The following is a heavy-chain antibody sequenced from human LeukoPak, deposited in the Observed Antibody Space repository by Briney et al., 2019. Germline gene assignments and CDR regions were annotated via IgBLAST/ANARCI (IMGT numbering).Heavy chain of an antibody. D-gene: IGHD4-17*01. CDR1: GGSISSSNW. J-gene: IGHJ4*02. CDR3: ARVETTVTSFDY. CDR2: IYHSGST. Sequence: PSETLSLTCAVSGGSISSSNWWSWVRQPPGKGLEWIGEIYHSGSTNYNPSLKSRVTISVDTSKNQFSLKLSSVTAADTAVYYCARVETTVTSFDYWGQGTLVTVSS. V-gene: IGHV4-4*02.